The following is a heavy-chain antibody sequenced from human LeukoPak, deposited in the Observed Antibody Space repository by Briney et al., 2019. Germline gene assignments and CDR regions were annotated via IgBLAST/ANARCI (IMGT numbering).Heavy chain of an antibody. J-gene: IGHJ4*02. D-gene: IGHD1-26*01. V-gene: IGHV3-9*01. Sequence: GGSLRLSCAASGFTFDDYAMHWVRQAPGKGLEWVSFISWNSGVIGYADSVKGRFTISRDNAKNSLYLQMKSLRAEDTALYYCVKDGHSDIMGFDYWGQGTLVTVAS. CDR3: VKDGHSDIMGFDY. CDR2: ISWNSGVI. CDR1: GFTFDDYA.